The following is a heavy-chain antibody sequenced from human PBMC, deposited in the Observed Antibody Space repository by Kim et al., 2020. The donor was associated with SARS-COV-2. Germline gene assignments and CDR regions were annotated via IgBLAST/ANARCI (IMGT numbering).Heavy chain of an antibody. Sequence: TNYNPSLKSRVTMSVDTSKNQFSLKLSSVTAADTAVYYCARDGWFGERDYWGQGTLVTVSS. J-gene: IGHJ4*02. V-gene: IGHV4-4*07. CDR2: T. D-gene: IGHD3-10*01. CDR3: ARDGWFGERDY.